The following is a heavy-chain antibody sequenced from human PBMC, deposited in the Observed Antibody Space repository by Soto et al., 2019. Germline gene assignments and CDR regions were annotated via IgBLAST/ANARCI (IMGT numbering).Heavy chain of an antibody. CDR1: GFIFSNYV. V-gene: IGHV3-30-3*01. Sequence: QVQLVESGGGVVQPGRSLRLSGAASGFIFSNYVMYWVRQAPGKGLEWVAFMSYDGTTKSYADSVKGRFTSSRDNSQNTLYLQMHRLRPEDTGVYYCAREVLWSRYFDYWGQGTLVTVSS. CDR3: AREVLWSRYFDY. CDR2: MSYDGTTK. J-gene: IGHJ4*02. D-gene: IGHD3-10*01.